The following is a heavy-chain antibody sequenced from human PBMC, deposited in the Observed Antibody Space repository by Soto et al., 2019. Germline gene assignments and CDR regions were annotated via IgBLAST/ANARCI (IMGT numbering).Heavy chain of an antibody. CDR1: GFTFSTYG. CDR2: VWFDGSDK. V-gene: IGHV3-33*01. J-gene: IGHJ3*02. CDR3: ARLYCSASSCYSVGGFDI. D-gene: IGHD2-15*01. Sequence: LRLSCAASGFTFSTYGMHWVRQAPGKGLEWVALVWFDGSDKYSSDSVKGRFTISRDNSKNTLYLQMNSLRAEDTAVYYCARLYCSASSCYSVGGFDIWGQGTMVTVSS.